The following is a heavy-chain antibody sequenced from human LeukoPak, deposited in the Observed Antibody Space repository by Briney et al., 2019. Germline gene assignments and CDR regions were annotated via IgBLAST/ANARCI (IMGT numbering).Heavy chain of an antibody. CDR1: GNTFSSYW. D-gene: IGHD3-10*01. J-gene: IGHJ4*02. Sequence: GESLKISCEGSGNTFSSYWIAWVRQMPGKGLEYMGIIYPGDLDTRYSPSFQGQVTISADKSISTAYLQWSSLKASDTAMYYCARHLGDYYYGSGSYEADYWGQGTLVTVSS. V-gene: IGHV5-51*01. CDR2: IYPGDLDT. CDR3: ARHLGDYYYGSGSYEADY.